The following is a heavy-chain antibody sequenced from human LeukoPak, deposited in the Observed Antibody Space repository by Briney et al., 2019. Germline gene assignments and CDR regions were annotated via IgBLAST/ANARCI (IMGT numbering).Heavy chain of an antibody. CDR1: GFTFSSYG. J-gene: IGHJ4*02. CDR2: ISGSGGST. Sequence: GGSLRLSCAASGFTFSSYGMSWVRQAPGKGLEWVSAISGSGGSTYYADSVKGRFTISRDNSKNTLYLQMNSLRAEDTAVYYCATPLYDSSGYFFDYWGQGTLVTVSS. D-gene: IGHD3-22*01. V-gene: IGHV3-23*01. CDR3: ATPLYDSSGYFFDY.